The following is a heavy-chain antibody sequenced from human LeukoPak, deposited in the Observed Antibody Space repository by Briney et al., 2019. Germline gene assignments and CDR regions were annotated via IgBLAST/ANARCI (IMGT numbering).Heavy chain of an antibody. V-gene: IGHV3-30-3*01. CDR2: ISYDGSNK. CDR3: SRGSFITIFGVVL. Sequence: QPGRPLRLSCAASGFTFSSYLMHEVRHAPGKGLEWVADISYDGSNKYYADSVKGRFTISKDNSKNTLYLQMNSLRAEDTAVYYCSRGSFITIFGVVLWGQGTTVTVSS. CDR1: GFTFSSYL. D-gene: IGHD3-3*01. J-gene: IGHJ6*02.